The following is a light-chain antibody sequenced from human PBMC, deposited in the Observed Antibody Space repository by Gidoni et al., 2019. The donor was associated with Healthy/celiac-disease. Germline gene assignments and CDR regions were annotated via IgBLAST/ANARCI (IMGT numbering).Light chain of an antibody. J-gene: IGKJ2*01. CDR3: QQYNNWPPRYT. V-gene: IGKV3-15*01. CDR1: QSVSSN. Sequence: EIVMTQSPATLSVSPGERATLSCRSSQSVSSNLACSQQKPGQAPRLLIYGASTRATGIPARFSGSGSGTEFTLTISSLQSEDFAVYYCQQYNNWPPRYTFGQGTKLEIK. CDR2: GAS.